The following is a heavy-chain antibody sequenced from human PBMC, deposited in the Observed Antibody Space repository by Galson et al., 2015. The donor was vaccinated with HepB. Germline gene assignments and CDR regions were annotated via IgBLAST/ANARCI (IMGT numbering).Heavy chain of an antibody. D-gene: IGHD3-9*01. CDR2: ISSRGDDR. CDR3: ARGGVEILTEYTTYNLETGLDV. Sequence: SLRLSCAASGFSFSGYPMHWVRQAPGKGLEWVSSISSRGDDRYNGDSMTGRFTVSRDETKNSLFLQMNSLRVEDTAVYYCARGGVEILTEYTTYNLETGLDVWGQGTTVTVSS. J-gene: IGHJ6*02. CDR1: GFSFSGYP. V-gene: IGHV3-21*01.